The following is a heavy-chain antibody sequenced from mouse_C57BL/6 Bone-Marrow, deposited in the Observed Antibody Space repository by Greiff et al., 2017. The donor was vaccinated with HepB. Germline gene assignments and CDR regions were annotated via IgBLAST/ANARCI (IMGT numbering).Heavy chain of an antibody. CDR2: IDPENGDT. V-gene: IGHV14-4*01. CDR3: YYDYGFAY. D-gene: IGHD2-4*01. Sequence: VQLKESGAELVRPGASVKLSCTASGFNIKDDYMHWVKQRPEQGLEWIGWIDPENGDTEYASKFQGKATITADTSSNTAYLQLSSLTSEDTAVYYCYYDYGFAYWGQGTLVTVSA. J-gene: IGHJ3*01. CDR1: GFNIKDDY.